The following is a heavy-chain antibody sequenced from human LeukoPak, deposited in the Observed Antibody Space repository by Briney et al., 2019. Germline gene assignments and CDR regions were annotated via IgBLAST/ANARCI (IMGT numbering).Heavy chain of an antibody. Sequence: ASVKVSCKASGYSFTGYYMHWVRQAPGQGLEWMGWINPNSGGTNYAQKFQGRVTMTRDTSISTAYMELSRLRSDDTAVYYCARDDSLLWFGEFIVTNWFDPWGQGTLVTVSS. CDR1: GYSFTGYY. CDR3: ARDDSLLWFGEFIVTNWFDP. CDR2: INPNSGGT. D-gene: IGHD3-10*01. J-gene: IGHJ5*02. V-gene: IGHV1-2*02.